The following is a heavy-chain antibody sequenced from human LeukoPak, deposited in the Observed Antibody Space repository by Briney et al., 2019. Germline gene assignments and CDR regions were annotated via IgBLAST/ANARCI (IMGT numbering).Heavy chain of an antibody. V-gene: IGHV3-23*01. CDR2: ISGSGGST. Sequence: PGGSLRLSCAASGFTFSSYVMSWVRQAPGKGLEWVSAISGSGGSTYYADSVKGRFTISRDNSKNTLYLQMNSLRAEDTAVYYCAKDLGVDCYYFDYWGQGTLVTVSS. D-gene: IGHD2-21*02. CDR1: GFTFSSYV. J-gene: IGHJ4*02. CDR3: AKDLGVDCYYFDY.